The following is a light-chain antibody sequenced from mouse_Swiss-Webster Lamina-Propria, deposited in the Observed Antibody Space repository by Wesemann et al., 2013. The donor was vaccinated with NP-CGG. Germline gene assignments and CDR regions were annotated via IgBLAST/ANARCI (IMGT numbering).Light chain of an antibody. Sequence: QIVLTQSPAIMSASLGERVTMTCTASSSVSSSYLHWYQQKPGSSPKLWIYSTSNLASGAPARFSGSGSGTSYSLTISRMEAEDAATYYCQQRSSYPLTFGAGTKLELK. CDR2: STS. CDR3: QQRSSYPLT. V-gene: IGKV4-74*01. CDR1: SSVSSSY. J-gene: IGKJ5*01.